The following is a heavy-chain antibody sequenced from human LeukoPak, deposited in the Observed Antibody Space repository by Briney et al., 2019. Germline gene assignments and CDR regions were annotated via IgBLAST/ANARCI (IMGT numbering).Heavy chain of an antibody. CDR2: IRYDETDK. J-gene: IGHJ6*03. Sequence: PGGSLRLSCPASAFTFRSYGMHWVRQATGKGLEWVAFIRYDETDKYYADSVKGRFTISRDNSKNTLYLQMSSLRAEDTAVYYCAKATNYYYMDVWGKGTTVTVSS. CDR3: AKATNYYYMDV. V-gene: IGHV3-30*02. CDR1: AFTFRSYG.